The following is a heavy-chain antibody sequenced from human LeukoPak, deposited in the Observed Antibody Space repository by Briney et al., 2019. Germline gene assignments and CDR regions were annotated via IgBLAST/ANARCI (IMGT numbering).Heavy chain of an antibody. J-gene: IGHJ4*02. Sequence: PGRSLRLSCAASGFTFSSYGMHWVRQAPGKGLEWVAVISYDGSNKYYADSVKGRFTISRDNAKNSLYLQMNSLRAEDTAVYYCARDRYYYDSSGYSFDYWGQGTLVTVSS. V-gene: IGHV3-30*03. D-gene: IGHD3-22*01. CDR1: GFTFSSYG. CDR3: ARDRYYYDSSGYSFDY. CDR2: ISYDGSNK.